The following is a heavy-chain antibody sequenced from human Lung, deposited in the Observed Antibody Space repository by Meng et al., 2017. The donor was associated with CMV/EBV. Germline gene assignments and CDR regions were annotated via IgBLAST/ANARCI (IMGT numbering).Heavy chain of an antibody. CDR3: ARDQYTSSSPFAH. V-gene: IGHV4-39*07. J-gene: IGHJ4*02. D-gene: IGHD6-6*01. CDR2: LNYSGSP. CDR1: GGVLSSSCYY. Sequence: LGPGRLKPSETLARTGTYVGGVLSSSCYYGGWARQPPGKGLEWIVNLNYSGSPSYHPSLTSRFTLSLDTSKHPFSLKLSSVTAADTSVYHCARDQYTSSSPFAHWGQGTLVTVSS.